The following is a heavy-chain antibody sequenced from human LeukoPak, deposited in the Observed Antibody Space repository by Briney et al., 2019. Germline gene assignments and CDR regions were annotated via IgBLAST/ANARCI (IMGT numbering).Heavy chain of an antibody. CDR2: INPNSGGT. J-gene: IGHJ4*02. V-gene: IGHV1-2*02. D-gene: IGHD2-2*01. CDR3: ARQVVPAAIFDY. Sequence: ASVKVSCKASGYTFTGYYMHWVRQAPGQGLEWMGWINPNSGGTNYAQKFQGRVTMTRDTSISTAYMELSRLRSDDTAVHYCARQVVPAAIFDYWGQGTLVTVSS. CDR1: GYTFTGYY.